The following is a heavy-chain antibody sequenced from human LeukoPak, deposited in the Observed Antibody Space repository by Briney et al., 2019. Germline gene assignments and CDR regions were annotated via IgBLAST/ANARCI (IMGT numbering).Heavy chain of an antibody. CDR2: ISGSGGNT. CDR3: AKVPITVTRNFDY. J-gene: IGHJ4*02. V-gene: IGHV3-23*01. Sequence: GGSLRLSCAASGFTFSNYVMSWVRQAPGKGLEWVSSISGSGGNTYYADSVKGRFTIFRDNSKNTLYLQMNSLRAEDTAVYYCAKVPITVTRNFDYWGQGTLVTVSS. D-gene: IGHD4-17*01. CDR1: GFTFSNYV.